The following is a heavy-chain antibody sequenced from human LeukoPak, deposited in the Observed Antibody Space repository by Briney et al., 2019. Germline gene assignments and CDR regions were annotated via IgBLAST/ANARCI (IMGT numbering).Heavy chain of an antibody. D-gene: IGHD3-16*02. CDR2: IYSGGST. Sequence: GGSLRPSCAASGFTVSSNYMSWVRQAPGKGLEWVSVIYSGGSTYYADSVKGRFTISRDNSKNTLYLQMNSLRAEDTAVYYCASYHGYWGQGTLVTVSS. CDR1: GFTVSSNY. CDR3: ASYHGY. V-gene: IGHV3-53*01. J-gene: IGHJ4*02.